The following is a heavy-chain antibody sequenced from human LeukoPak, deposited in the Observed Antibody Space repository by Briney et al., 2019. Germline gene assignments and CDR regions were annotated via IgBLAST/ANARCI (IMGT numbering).Heavy chain of an antibody. V-gene: IGHV1-2*02. D-gene: IGHD3-22*01. CDR1: GYTFTGHY. CDR2: INPNSGGT. J-gene: IGHJ1*01. Sequence: ASVKVSCKASGYTFTGHYMHWVRQAPGQGLEWMGWINPNSGGTNYAQKFQGRVTMTRDTSISTAYMELSRLRSDDTAVYYCARDRDDSSGYLYFQHWGQGTLVTVSS. CDR3: ARDRDDSSGYLYFQH.